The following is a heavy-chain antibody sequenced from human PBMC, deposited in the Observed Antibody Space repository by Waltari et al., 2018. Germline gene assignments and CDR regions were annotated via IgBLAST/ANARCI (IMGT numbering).Heavy chain of an antibody. V-gene: IGHV3-11*04. CDR1: GFTFSAYY. Sequence: QVQLVESGGGLVKPGGSLRLSCAASGFTFSAYYMSWTRQAPGKGLEWVAYISMRGSTRYYADSVKGRFTISRDNAKNSLYLQMNSLRAEDTAVYYCARSATPHNWFDPWGQGTLVTVSS. CDR2: ISMRGSTR. CDR3: ARSATPHNWFDP. J-gene: IGHJ5*02.